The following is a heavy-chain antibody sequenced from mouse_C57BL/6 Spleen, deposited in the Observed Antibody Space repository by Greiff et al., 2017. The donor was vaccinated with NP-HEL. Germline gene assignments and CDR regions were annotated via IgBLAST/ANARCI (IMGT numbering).Heavy chain of an antibody. J-gene: IGHJ3*01. CDR3: TPSLYDYPGFAY. V-gene: IGHV1-74*01. CDR2: IHPSDSDT. Sequence: QVQLQQPGAELVKPGASVKVSCKASGYTFTSYWMHWVKQRPGQGLEWIGRIHPSDSDTNYNQKFKGKATLTVDKSSSTAYMLLSSLTSEDSAVYCATPSLYDYPGFAYWGQGTLVTVSA. D-gene: IGHD2-4*01. CDR1: GYTFTSYW.